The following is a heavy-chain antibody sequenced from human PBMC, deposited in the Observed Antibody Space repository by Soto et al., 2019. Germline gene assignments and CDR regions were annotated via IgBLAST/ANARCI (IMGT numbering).Heavy chain of an antibody. Sequence: GGSLRLSCAASGFTFSSYSMNWVRQAPGKGLEWVSSISSSSSYIYYADSVKGRFTISRDNAKNSLYLQMDSLRAEDTAVYYCARDPLSSGWSNFDYWGQGTLVTVSS. V-gene: IGHV3-21*01. J-gene: IGHJ4*02. CDR3: ARDPLSSGWSNFDY. D-gene: IGHD6-19*01. CDR2: ISSSSSYI. CDR1: GFTFSSYS.